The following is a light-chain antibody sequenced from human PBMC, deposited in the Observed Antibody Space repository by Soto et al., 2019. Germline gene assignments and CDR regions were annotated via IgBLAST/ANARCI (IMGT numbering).Light chain of an antibody. CDR3: QLWDVGSDHYV. Sequence: SYELTQSPSVSLAPGETARISCEGNNIGDKLVHWYQQRPGQAPVLVIYFDSERPSGIPERFSGSNSGNTATLIITRVEAGDEADYYCQLWDVGSDHYVFGSGTKLTVI. J-gene: IGLJ1*01. V-gene: IGLV3-21*04. CDR2: FDS. CDR1: NIGDKL.